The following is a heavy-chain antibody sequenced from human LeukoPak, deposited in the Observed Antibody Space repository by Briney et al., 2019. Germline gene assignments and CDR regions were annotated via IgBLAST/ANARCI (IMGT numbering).Heavy chain of an antibody. J-gene: IGHJ4*02. CDR3: ARVVGNYVWGSYRPEGCFDS. Sequence: ASVKVSCKASGYTFTSYGISWVRQAPGQGPEWMGWINMYSGNTNYAQKLQGRVTMTTDTSTSTAYMELRSLRSDDTAVYYCARVVGNYVWGSYRPEGCFDSWGQGTLVTVSS. D-gene: IGHD3-16*02. CDR2: INMYSGNT. CDR1: GYTFTSYG. V-gene: IGHV1-18*01.